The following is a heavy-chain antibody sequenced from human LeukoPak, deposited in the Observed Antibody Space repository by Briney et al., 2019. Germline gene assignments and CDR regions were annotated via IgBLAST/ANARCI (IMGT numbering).Heavy chain of an antibody. V-gene: IGHV7-4-1*02. CDR3: ARQGETTVTTDGWYFDL. J-gene: IGHJ2*01. D-gene: IGHD4-17*01. CDR2: INTNTGNP. Sequence: GASVKVSCKDSGYTFTSYAMNWVRQAPGQGLEWMGWINTNTGNPTYAQGFTGRFVFSLDTSVSTAYLQISSLKAEDTAVYYCARQGETTVTTDGWYFDLWGRGTLVTVSS. CDR1: GYTFTSYA.